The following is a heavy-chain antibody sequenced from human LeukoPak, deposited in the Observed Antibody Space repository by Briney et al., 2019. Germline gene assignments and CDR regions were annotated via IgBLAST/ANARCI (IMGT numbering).Heavy chain of an antibody. J-gene: IGHJ4*02. D-gene: IGHD1-26*01. Sequence: GRSLRLSCAASGFTFSIYAMHWVRQAPGKGLEWVSVISYDGSSKSYADSVRGRFTISRDNSKNTVYLQINSLRAEDTAVYYCARDQGGSRLDYWGQGTLVIVSS. CDR1: GFTFSIYA. CDR3: ARDQGGSRLDY. V-gene: IGHV3-30-3*01. CDR2: ISYDGSSK.